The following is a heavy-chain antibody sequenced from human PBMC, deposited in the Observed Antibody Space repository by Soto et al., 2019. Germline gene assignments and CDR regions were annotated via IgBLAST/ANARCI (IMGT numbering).Heavy chain of an antibody. J-gene: IGHJ6*02. Sequence: QVQLVQSGAEVKKPGASVKVSCKASGYTFTSYAMHWVRQDPGQRLEWMGWINAGNGNTKYSQKFQGRVTITRDTSASTAYMELSSLRSEDTAVYYCARDDIVVVVAAKKYYYYGMDVWGQGTTVTVSS. CDR3: ARDDIVVVVAAKKYYYYGMDV. CDR2: INAGNGNT. D-gene: IGHD2-15*01. CDR1: GYTFTSYA. V-gene: IGHV1-3*01.